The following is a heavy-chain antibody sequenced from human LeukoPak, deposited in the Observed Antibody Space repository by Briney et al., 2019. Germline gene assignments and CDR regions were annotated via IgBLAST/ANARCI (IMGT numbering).Heavy chain of an antibody. D-gene: IGHD2-21*01. CDR3: STGREKAYCTSDSYPDS. CDR2: MNPNTGNT. V-gene: IGHV1-8*01. CDR1: GYTFTSSD. J-gene: IGHJ4*02. Sequence: ASVKVSCKASGYTFTSSDINWVRQATGQGLEWMGWMNPNTGNTNYAQKFQGRVSMTRNTSMSTAYMELSSLKSDDTAVYFCSTGREKAYCTSDSYPDSWGQGTLVTVSS.